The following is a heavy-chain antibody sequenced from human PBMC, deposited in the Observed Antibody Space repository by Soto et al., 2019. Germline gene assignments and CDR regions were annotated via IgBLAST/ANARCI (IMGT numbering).Heavy chain of an antibody. D-gene: IGHD3-10*01. V-gene: IGHV3-33*01. CDR3: AREATYYYGSGSYFDAFDI. CDR2: IWYDGSNK. CDR1: GFTFSSYG. J-gene: IGHJ3*02. Sequence: QVQLVESGGGAVQPGRSLRLSCAASGFTFSSYGMHWVRQAPGKGLEWVAVIWYDGSNKYYADSVKGRFTISRDNSKNTLYLQMNSLRAEDTAVYYCAREATYYYGSGSYFDAFDIWGQGTMVTVSS.